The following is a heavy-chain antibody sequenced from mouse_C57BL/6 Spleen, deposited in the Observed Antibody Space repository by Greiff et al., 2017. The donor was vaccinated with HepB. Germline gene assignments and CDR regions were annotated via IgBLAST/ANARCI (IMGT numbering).Heavy chain of an antibody. V-gene: IGHV5-4*01. CDR2: ISDGGSYT. CDR1: GFTFSSYA. J-gene: IGHJ1*03. D-gene: IGHD1-1*01. Sequence: EVKLMESGGGLVKPGGSLKLSCAASGFTFSSYAMSWVRQTPEKRLEWVATISDGGSYTYYPDNVKGRFTISRDNAKNNLYLQMSHLKSEDTAMYYCARDYYGSSPLYFDVWGTGTTVTVSS. CDR3: ARDYYGSSPLYFDV.